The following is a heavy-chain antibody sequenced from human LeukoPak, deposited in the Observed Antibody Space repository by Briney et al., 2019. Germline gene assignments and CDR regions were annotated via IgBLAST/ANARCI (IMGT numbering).Heavy chain of an antibody. J-gene: IGHJ4*02. Sequence: GRSLRLSCAASGFTFSSYAMHWVRQTPGKGLGWVAVISYDGSNKYYADSVKGRFAISRDNSKNTLYLQMNSLRAEDTAVYYCAKGIVVVPAAKRVPYYFDYWGQGTLVTVSS. V-gene: IGHV3-30*09. D-gene: IGHD2-2*01. CDR2: ISYDGSNK. CDR1: GFTFSSYA. CDR3: AKGIVVVPAAKRVPYYFDY.